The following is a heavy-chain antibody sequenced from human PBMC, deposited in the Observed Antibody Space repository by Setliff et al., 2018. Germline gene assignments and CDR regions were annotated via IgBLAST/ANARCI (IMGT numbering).Heavy chain of an antibody. J-gene: IGHJ3*01. CDR1: GYTFTGYY. D-gene: IGHD6-13*01. CDR3: ARDLLRSSSWRPDVFDV. CDR2: INPNSGGT. Sequence: ASVKVSCKASGYTFTGYYMHWVRQAPGQGLEWMGWINPNSGGTNYAQKFQGWVTMTRDTSISTAYMELSRLRSDDTAVYYRARDLLRSSSWRPDVFDVWGQGTMVTVSS. V-gene: IGHV1-2*04.